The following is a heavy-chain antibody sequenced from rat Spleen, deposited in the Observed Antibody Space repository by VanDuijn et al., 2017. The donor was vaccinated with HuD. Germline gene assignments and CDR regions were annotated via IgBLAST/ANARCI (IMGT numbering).Heavy chain of an antibody. CDR3: ASLYSSYSLYYFDY. V-gene: IGHV3-3*01. Sequence: EVQLQESGPGLVKPSQSPSLTCSVTGHSITSSYRRNWIRQFPGNKLEWMAYNNRAGTTNYNPSLKSRISITRDTSKNQFFLQVNSVTTEDTATYYCASLYSSYSLYYFDYWGQGVMVTVSS. CDR2: NNRAGTT. D-gene: IGHD1-2*01. J-gene: IGHJ2*01. CDR1: GHSITSSYR.